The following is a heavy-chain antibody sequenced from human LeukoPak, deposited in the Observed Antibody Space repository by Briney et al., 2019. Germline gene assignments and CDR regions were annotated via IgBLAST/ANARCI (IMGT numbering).Heavy chain of an antibody. CDR3: AREKYDSSGYYTDNYYFDY. D-gene: IGHD3-22*01. V-gene: IGHV3-20*04. J-gene: IGHJ4*02. CDR2: TNWNGGSI. Sequence: PGGSLRLSCAASGFTFDDYGMNWVRHAPGKGLEWVSDTNWNGGSIGYADSVKGRFTVSRDNAKNSLYLQMNSLRAEDTALYYCAREKYDSSGYYTDNYYFDYWGQGTLVTVSS. CDR1: GFTFDDYG.